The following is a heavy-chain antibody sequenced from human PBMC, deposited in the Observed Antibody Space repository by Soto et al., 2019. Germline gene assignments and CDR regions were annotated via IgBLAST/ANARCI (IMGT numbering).Heavy chain of an antibody. D-gene: IGHD4-17*01. J-gene: IGHJ3*02. Sequence: PWGSLRLSCAASGFTFISYAIIFFRQAPGKGLEWVSAISGSGGSTYYADSVKGRFTISRDNSKNTLYLQMNSLRAEDTAVYYCAKDRSYGDAFDIWGQGTMVTVSS. CDR2: ISGSGGST. CDR3: AKDRSYGDAFDI. CDR1: GFTFISYA. V-gene: IGHV3-23*01.